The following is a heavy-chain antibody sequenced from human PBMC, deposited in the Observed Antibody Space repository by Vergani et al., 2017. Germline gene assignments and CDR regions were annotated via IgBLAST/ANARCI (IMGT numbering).Heavy chain of an antibody. CDR2: IKEDGTGK. V-gene: IGHV3-7*01. CDR1: GFNVGHYW. J-gene: IGHJ4*02. D-gene: IGHD1-26*01. Sequence: EVQLVESGGDFVQPGGSLTLSCAASGFNVGHYWMSWVRQAPGKGLEWVANIKEDGTGKYYLDSVKGRFTISRDIAENSIYLEMNSLRVEDTAVYYCSREGVPRCCIVGAPDFWGQGTKVTVSS. CDR3: SREGVPRCCIVGAPDF.